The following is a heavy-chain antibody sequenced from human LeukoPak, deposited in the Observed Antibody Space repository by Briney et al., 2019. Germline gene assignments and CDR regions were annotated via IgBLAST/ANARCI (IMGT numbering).Heavy chain of an antibody. D-gene: IGHD2-15*01. V-gene: IGHV3-23*01. Sequence: PGGSLRLSCAASGFTFSNFAMHWVRQAPGKGLEWVSAINNRDGITYYANSVKGRFTISRDNSKNTLHLQMSGLRAEDTARYYCAKAPVGHCSGAFCYHFDSWGQGTLVTVSS. CDR3: AKAPVGHCSGAFCYHFDS. CDR2: INNRDGIT. J-gene: IGHJ4*02. CDR1: GFTFSNFA.